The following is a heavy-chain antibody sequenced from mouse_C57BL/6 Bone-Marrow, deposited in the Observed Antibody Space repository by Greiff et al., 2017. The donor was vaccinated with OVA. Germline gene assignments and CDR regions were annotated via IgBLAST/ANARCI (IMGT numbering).Heavy chain of an antibody. D-gene: IGHD1-1*01. CDR2: ISGGGGNT. Sequence: EVKLMESGGGLVKPGGSLKLSCAASGFTFSSYTMSWVRQTPEKRLEWVATISGGGGNTYYPDSVKGRFTISRDNAKNTLYLQMSSLRSEDTALYYCANLYGSSYGGQGTLVTVSA. CDR1: GFTFSSYT. V-gene: IGHV5-9*01. J-gene: IGHJ3*01. CDR3: ANLYGSSY.